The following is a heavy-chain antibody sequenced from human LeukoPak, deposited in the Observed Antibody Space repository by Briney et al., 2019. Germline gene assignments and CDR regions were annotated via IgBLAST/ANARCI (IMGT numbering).Heavy chain of an antibody. CDR3: ARGRKYTSGYRLTELGSGYSDY. CDR2: VYYSGTT. J-gene: IGHJ4*02. CDR1: GGSISSYY. V-gene: IGHV4-59*01. Sequence: SETLSLTCTVSGGSISSYYWNWIRQPPGKGLEWIGYVYYSGTTNYNPSLKSRVSMSVDTSKNQFSLKLSSVTAADTAVYYCARGRKYTSGYRLTELGSGYSDYWGQGTLVTVSS. D-gene: IGHD5-18*01.